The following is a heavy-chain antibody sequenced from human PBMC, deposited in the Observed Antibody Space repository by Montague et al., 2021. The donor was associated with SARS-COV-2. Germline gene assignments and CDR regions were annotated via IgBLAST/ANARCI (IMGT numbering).Heavy chain of an antibody. CDR3: ARHSGGSEVAGLDY. D-gene: IGHD6-19*01. Sequence: SETLSLTCSVSGNSLSNSRYSWGWIRQPPRKGLEWIGSFYFGGKFLYNSSLESRVTISVDTSKNQFSLQLSSVTASDTAVYYCARHSGGSEVAGLDYWGQGILVTVSS. J-gene: IGHJ4*02. CDR2: FYFGGKF. V-gene: IGHV4-39*01. CDR1: GNSLSNSRYS.